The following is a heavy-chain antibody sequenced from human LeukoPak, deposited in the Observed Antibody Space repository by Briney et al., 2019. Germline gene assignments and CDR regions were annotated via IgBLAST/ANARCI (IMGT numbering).Heavy chain of an antibody. D-gene: IGHD3-10*01. J-gene: IGHJ4*02. CDR2: IYYSGST. CDR1: GGSISSSSYY. V-gene: IGHV4-39*07. CDR3: ARVGTYYYGSGSFYFDY. Sequence: PSGTLSLTCTVSGGSISSSSYYWGWIRQPPGKGLEWIGSIYYSGSTYYDPSLKSRVTISVDTSKNQFSLKLSSVTAADTAVYYCARVGTYYYGSGSFYFDYWGQGTLVTVSS.